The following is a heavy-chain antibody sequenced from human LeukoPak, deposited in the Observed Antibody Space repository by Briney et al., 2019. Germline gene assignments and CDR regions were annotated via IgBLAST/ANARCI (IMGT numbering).Heavy chain of an antibody. J-gene: IGHJ4*02. Sequence: SETLSLTCAVYGGSFSGYYWSWIRQPPGKGLEWIGEINRSGSTNYNPSLKSRVTISVDTSKNQFSLKLSSVTAADTAVYYCARIYVWGSYRFDYWGQGTLVTVSS. CDR1: GGSFSGYY. V-gene: IGHV4-34*01. CDR2: INRSGST. CDR3: ARIYVWGSYRFDY. D-gene: IGHD3-16*02.